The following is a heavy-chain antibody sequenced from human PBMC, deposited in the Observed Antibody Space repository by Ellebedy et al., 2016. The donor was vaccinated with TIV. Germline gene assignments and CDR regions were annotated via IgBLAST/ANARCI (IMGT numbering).Heavy chain of an antibody. V-gene: IGHV1-46*01. J-gene: IGHJ3*02. D-gene: IGHD1-26*01. CDR1: GYTFTSYY. CDR2: INPSGGST. Sequence: ASVKVSXXASGYTFTSYYMHWVRQAPGQGLEWMGIINPSGGSTSYAQKFQGRVTMTRDTSTSTVYMELSSLRSEDTAVYYCARIGGGIVGASGAFDIWGQGTMVTVSS. CDR3: ARIGGGIVGASGAFDI.